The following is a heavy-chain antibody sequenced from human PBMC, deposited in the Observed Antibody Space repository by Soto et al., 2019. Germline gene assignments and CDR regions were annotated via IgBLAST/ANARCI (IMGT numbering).Heavy chain of an antibody. J-gene: IGHJ4*02. CDR3: ARDGALYDSSAYYYVY. Sequence: QVQLVQSGAELKKPGSSVKVSCKASGGTFSRYAISWVRQAPGQGLEWMGGIIPVFGSANYAQKFQGRVTITADESTSTGYMELRSLTSEDTAVYYCARDGALYDSSAYYYVYWGQGTLVTVSS. CDR2: IIPVFGSA. V-gene: IGHV1-69*01. D-gene: IGHD3-22*01. CDR1: GGTFSRYA.